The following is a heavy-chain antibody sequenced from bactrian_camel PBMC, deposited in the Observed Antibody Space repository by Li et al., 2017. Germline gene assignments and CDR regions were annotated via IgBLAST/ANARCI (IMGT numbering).Heavy chain of an antibody. V-gene: IGHV3S31*01. J-gene: IGHJ4*01. CDR1: GYTSIRHC. Sequence: VQLVESGGGSALAGGSLGLSGTHSGYTSIRHCMGWFRQAPGKAREGIAGIRRDGDDYYADSVKGRFTISSDDAKNTVYLQMSSLKPEDTSMYYCAARWSRCSSDWRDWDDWGQGTQVTVS. D-gene: IGHD6*01. CDR2: IRRDGDD. CDR3: AARWSRCSSDWRDWDD.